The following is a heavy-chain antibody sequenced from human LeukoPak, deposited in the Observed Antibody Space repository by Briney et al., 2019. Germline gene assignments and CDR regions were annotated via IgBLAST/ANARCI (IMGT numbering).Heavy chain of an antibody. J-gene: IGHJ4*02. CDR1: GFTFSSYL. V-gene: IGHV3-74*01. CDR3: AEDSLL. CDR2: INSDGSST. Sequence: GGSLRLSCAASGFTFSSYLMHWFRQAPGKGLVWGSRINSDGSSTSYADSVKGRFTISRENAKNSLYLQMNSLRAEDTAVYYCAEDSLLGGQGTLVTVSS. D-gene: IGHD2-21*01.